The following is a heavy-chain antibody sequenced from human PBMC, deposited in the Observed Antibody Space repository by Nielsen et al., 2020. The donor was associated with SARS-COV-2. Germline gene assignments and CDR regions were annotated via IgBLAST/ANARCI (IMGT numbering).Heavy chain of an antibody. V-gene: IGHV4-38-2*02. J-gene: IGHJ6*03. Sequence: SETLSLTCTISSYSISDGYYWGWVRQPPGKGLEWIGLIHHSGSTYYNPSLRGRVTISVDTSDTQFSLKLNSVTAADTAVYYCARESAPTFFYYMDVWGKGTTVTVSS. CDR1: SYSISDGYY. CDR2: IHHSGST. CDR3: ARESAPTFFYYMDV.